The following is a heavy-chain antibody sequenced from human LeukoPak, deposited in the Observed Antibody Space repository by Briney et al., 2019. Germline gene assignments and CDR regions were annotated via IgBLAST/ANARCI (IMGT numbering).Heavy chain of an antibody. D-gene: IGHD2-8*01. CDR2: IYNSGRT. J-gene: IGHJ4*02. Sequence: PSETLSLTCTVSGGSIGIYYWSWIRQPAGKGLEWIGRIYNSGRTKYSPSLESRVTMSIDTSKNQFSLKLSSVSAADTAVYYCARVATYEFFFDYWGQGTLVTVSS. CDR3: ARVATYEFFFDY. V-gene: IGHV4-4*07. CDR1: GGSIGIYY.